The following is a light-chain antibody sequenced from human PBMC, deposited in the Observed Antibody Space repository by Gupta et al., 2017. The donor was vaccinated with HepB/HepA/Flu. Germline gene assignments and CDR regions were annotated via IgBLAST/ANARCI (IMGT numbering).Light chain of an antibody. CDR2: GAS. V-gene: IGKV3-15*01. Sequence: EIVMTQSPATLSVSPGERATLSCRASQSISDNLAWYQQKPGQAPRLLIFGASTRATGIPVRFSGSGSGTDFTLTINSLQSEDFALYYCQHYNNLPLTFGGGTKVEIK. J-gene: IGKJ4*01. CDR3: QHYNNLPLT. CDR1: QSISDN.